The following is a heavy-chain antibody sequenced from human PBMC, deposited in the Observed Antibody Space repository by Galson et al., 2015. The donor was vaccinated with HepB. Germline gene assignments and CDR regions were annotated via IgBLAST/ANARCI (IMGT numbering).Heavy chain of an antibody. CDR3: ARHQTRRRDCVSTSCWWGWGIDY. D-gene: IGHD2-2*01. CDR2: LYYSGTT. CDR1: GGSISSRNHY. V-gene: IGHV4-39*01. Sequence: TLSLTCTVSGGSISSRNHYWGWIRQPPGKRLEWLGSLYYSGTTYHNPDLKSRVTISVDTSKNQFSLKLNSVTAADTAVYYCARHQTRRRDCVSTSCWWGWGIDYWGQGTLVTVSS. J-gene: IGHJ4*02.